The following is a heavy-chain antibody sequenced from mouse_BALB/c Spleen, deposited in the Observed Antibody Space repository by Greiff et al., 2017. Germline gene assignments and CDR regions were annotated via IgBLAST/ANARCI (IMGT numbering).Heavy chain of an antibody. Sequence: EVKLVESGGDLVKPGGSLKLSCAASGFTFSSYGMSWVRQTPDKRLEWVATISSGGSYTYYPDSVKGRFTISRDNAKNTLYLQMGSLKSEDTAMYYCARHKNYGSGYWFAYWGQGTLVTVSA. CDR2: ISSGGSYT. J-gene: IGHJ3*01. CDR1: GFTFSSYG. CDR3: ARHKNYGSGYWFAY. V-gene: IGHV5-6*01. D-gene: IGHD1-1*01.